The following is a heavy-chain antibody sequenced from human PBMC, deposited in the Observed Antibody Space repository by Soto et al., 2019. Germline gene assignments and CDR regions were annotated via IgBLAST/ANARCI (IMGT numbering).Heavy chain of an antibody. Sequence: QLQLQESGPGLVKPSETLSLTCIVSGDSISSGSYYWGWIRQPPGKGLEWIGSIYYTGSTNYNPSLKSRVTISADTSNNHFSLRLSSVTAADTAVYYCARRLDFVNGYFTAPMDVWGKGTTVTVSS. CDR1: GDSISSGSYY. J-gene: IGHJ6*03. CDR3: ARRLDFVNGYFTAPMDV. CDR2: IYYTGST. V-gene: IGHV4-39*02. D-gene: IGHD3-3*01.